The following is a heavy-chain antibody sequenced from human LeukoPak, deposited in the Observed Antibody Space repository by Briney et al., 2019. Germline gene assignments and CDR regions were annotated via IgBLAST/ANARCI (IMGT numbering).Heavy chain of an antibody. J-gene: IGHJ4*02. CDR2: IWYDGSNK. CDR3: ARAKSDMVRGVIYY. Sequence: QPGGSLRLSCAASGFTFSSYGMHWVRQAPGKGLEWVAVIWYDGSNKYYADSVKGRFTISRDNSKNTLYLQMNSLRAEDTAVYYCARAKSDMVRGVIYYWGQGTLVTVSS. D-gene: IGHD3-10*01. V-gene: IGHV3-33*08. CDR1: GFTFSSYG.